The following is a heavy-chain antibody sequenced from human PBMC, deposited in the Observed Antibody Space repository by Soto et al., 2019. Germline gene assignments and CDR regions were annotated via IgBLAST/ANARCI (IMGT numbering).Heavy chain of an antibody. CDR3: ERGSSILTGYPFDY. CDR2: IYHSGST. Sequence: PSETLSLTCTVSGGSISSYYWSWLRQPPGKGLEWIGYIYHSGSTNYNPSLKSRVTISVDTSKNQFSLKLSSVTAADTAVYYCERGSSILTGYPFDYWGQGTLVTVSS. D-gene: IGHD3-9*01. CDR1: GGSISSYY. V-gene: IGHV4-59*12. J-gene: IGHJ4*02.